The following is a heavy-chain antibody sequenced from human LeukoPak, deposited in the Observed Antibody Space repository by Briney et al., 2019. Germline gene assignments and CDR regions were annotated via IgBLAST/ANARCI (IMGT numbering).Heavy chain of an antibody. V-gene: IGHV4-61*05. CDR2: IYYSGST. J-gene: IGHJ4*02. Sequence: PSETLSFTCTVSGGSISSNGYYWGWIRQPPGKGLEWIGYIYYSGSTNYNPSLKSRVTISVDTSKNQFSLKLSSVTAADTAVYYCARAYSSSSALGQIWDYWGQGTLVTVSS. D-gene: IGHD6-13*01. CDR3: ARAYSSSSALGQIWDY. CDR1: GGSISSNGYY.